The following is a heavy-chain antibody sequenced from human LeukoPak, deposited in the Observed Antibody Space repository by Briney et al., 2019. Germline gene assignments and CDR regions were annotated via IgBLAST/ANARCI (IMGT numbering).Heavy chain of an antibody. V-gene: IGHV4-4*02. J-gene: IGHJ4*02. CDR2: IHHGGST. CDR1: GGSINSDNW. Sequence: PSETLSPTCAVSGGSINSDNWWSWIRQSPGKGLEWIGEIHHGGSTNYNPSLKSRVTLSVDKSKNTLSLSLRSVTAADTAVYYCAREPVVRGATPFDSWGQGTLVTVSS. D-gene: IGHD3-10*01. CDR3: AREPVVRGATPFDS.